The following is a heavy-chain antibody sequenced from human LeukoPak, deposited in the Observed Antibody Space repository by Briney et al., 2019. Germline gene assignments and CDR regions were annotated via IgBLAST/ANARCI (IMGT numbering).Heavy chain of an antibody. Sequence: GTLRLSCVASGFTFSRHGMNWVRQAPGKGLEWVSGISPSGDIKYYADSVKGRFTISRDNSKNTLYLQMNSLRAEDTAVYYCAKAGFDYWGQGTLVTVSS. CDR1: GFTFSRHG. CDR2: ISPSGDIK. CDR3: AKAGFDY. D-gene: IGHD1-14*01. J-gene: IGHJ4*02. V-gene: IGHV3-23*01.